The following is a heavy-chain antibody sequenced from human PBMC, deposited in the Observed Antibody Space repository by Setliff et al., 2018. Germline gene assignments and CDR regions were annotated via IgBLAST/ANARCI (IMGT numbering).Heavy chain of an antibody. CDR1: GYTFTTYG. J-gene: IGHJ4*02. CDR2: ISGYNGNT. Sequence: GASVKVSCKASGYTFTTYGVAWVRQAPGQGLEWLGWISGYNGNTNYAQRFQGRVTTTIETSTNTAYMELRSLTSDDTAVYYCVRDRYPGSASEHNSGGHWGQGTLVTVSS. V-gene: IGHV1-18*01. D-gene: IGHD3-10*01. CDR3: VRDRYPGSASEHNSGGH.